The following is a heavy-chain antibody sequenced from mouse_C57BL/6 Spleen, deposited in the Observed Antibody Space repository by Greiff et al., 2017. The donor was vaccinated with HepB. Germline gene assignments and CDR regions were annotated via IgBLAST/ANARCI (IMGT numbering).Heavy chain of an antibody. CDR3: AREVYFDY. CDR1: GYTFTSYT. CDR2: INPSSGYT. Sequence: VQLQQSGAELARPGASVKMSCKASGYTFTSYTMHWVKQRPGQGLEWIGYINPSSGYTKYNQKFKDKATLTADKSSSTAYMHLSSLTSEDSAVYYCAREVYFDYWGQGTTLTVSS. V-gene: IGHV1-4*01. J-gene: IGHJ2*01.